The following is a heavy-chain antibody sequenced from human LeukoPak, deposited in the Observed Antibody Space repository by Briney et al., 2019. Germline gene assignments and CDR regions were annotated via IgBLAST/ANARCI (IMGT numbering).Heavy chain of an antibody. CDR1: GGSISSGSYY. Sequence: KPSETLSLTCTVSGGSISSGSYYWNWIRQPAGKGLEWIGRIYTSGSTNYNPSLKNRITISVDTSKNQFSLKLSSVTAADTAVYYCARVYFQGGFDPWGQGTLVTVSS. J-gene: IGHJ5*02. CDR3: ARVYFQGGFDP. D-gene: IGHD3-16*01. V-gene: IGHV4-61*02. CDR2: IYTSGST.